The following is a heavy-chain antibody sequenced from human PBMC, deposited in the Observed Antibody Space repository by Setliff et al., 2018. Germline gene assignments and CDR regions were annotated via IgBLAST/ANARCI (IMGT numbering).Heavy chain of an antibody. D-gene: IGHD3-3*01. Sequence: QPGGSLRLSCAASGFTFSSYWMHWVRQAPGKGLVWVSRINSDGSSTSYADSVKGRFTISRDNAKNTLYLQMNSLRAEDTAVYYCAREVNDNFWSGYLYYYGMDVWGQGTTVTVSS. CDR2: INSDGSST. J-gene: IGHJ6*02. CDR3: AREVNDNFWSGYLYYYGMDV. CDR1: GFTFSSYW. V-gene: IGHV3-74*01.